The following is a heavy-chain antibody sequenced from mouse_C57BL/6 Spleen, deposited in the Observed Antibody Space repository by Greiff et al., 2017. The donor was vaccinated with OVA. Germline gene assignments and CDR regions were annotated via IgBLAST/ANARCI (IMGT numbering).Heavy chain of an antibody. V-gene: IGHV5-17*01. CDR1: GFTFSDYG. CDR2: ISSGSSTI. D-gene: IGHD2-1*01. J-gene: IGHJ3*01. CDR3: ARPTHYGNSVAY. Sequence: EVKLVESEGGLVKPGGSLKLSCAASGFTFSDYGMHWVRQAPEKGLEWVAYISSGSSTIYYADTVKGRFTISRDNAKNTLFLQMTSLRSEDTAMYYCARPTHYGNSVAYWGQGTLVTVSA.